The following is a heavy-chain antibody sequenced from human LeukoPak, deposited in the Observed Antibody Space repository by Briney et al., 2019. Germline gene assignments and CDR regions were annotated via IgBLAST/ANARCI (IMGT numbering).Heavy chain of an antibody. V-gene: IGHV3-23*01. CDR1: GFTFSSYA. Sequence: PGGSLRLSCAASGFTFSSYAMSWVRQAPGKGLEWVSAISGSGGSTYYADSVKGRFTISRDNSKNTLYLQMNSLRAEDTAVYYCAKGVLWTRALGQWYFQHWGQGTLVTVSS. D-gene: IGHD2-21*01. CDR3: AKGVLWTRALGQWYFQH. J-gene: IGHJ1*01. CDR2: ISGSGGST.